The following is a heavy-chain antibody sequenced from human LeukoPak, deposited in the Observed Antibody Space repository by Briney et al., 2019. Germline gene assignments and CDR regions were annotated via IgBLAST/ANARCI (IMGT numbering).Heavy chain of an antibody. CDR1: GYTFTGYY. D-gene: IGHD3-22*01. Sequence: ASVTVSCKASGYTFTGYYMHWVRQAPGQGLEWMGWINPNSGGTNYAQKFQGRVTMTRDTSISTAYMELSRLRSDDTAVYYCARGHYYDSSGYYSNDYWGQGTLVTVSS. CDR3: ARGHYYDSSGYYSNDY. V-gene: IGHV1-2*02. J-gene: IGHJ4*02. CDR2: INPNSGGT.